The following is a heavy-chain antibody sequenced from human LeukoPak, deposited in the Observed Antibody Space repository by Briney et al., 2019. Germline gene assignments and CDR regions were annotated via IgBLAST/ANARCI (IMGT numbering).Heavy chain of an antibody. CDR2: IYPSGNT. CDR1: GGSFSSYF. Sequence: SETLSLTCSVSGGSFSSYFWSWVRQPAGKGLEWIGRIYPSGNTNYNPSLKSRVTLSVDTSKTQFSLRLSSVTAADTAVYYCAREDSGSYYNYYYFYMDVWGKGTTVTVSS. D-gene: IGHD3-10*01. J-gene: IGHJ6*03. CDR3: AREDSGSYYNYYYFYMDV. V-gene: IGHV4-4*07.